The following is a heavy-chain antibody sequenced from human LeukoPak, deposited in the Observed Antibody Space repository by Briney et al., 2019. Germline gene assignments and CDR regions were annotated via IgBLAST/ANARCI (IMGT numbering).Heavy chain of an antibody. CDR1: GGSFSGYY. D-gene: IGHD6-13*01. V-gene: IGHV4-34*01. J-gene: IGHJ2*01. CDR3: ARPPKKSIAAARSLRNSYWYFDL. Sequence: SETLSLTCAVYGGSFSGYYWSWIRQPPGKGLEWIGEINHSGSTNYNPSLKSRVTISVDTSKNQFSLKLSSVTAADTAVYYCARPPKKSIAAARSLRNSYWYFDLWGRGTLVTVSS. CDR2: INHSGST.